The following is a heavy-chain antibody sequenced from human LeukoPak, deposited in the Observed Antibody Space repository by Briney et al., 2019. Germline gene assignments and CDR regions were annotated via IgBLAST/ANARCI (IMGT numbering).Heavy chain of an antibody. CDR2: ISSSSSSTI. V-gene: IGHV3-48*04. CDR1: GFTFSSYS. CDR3: ARDTYYYGSGSYPDY. Sequence: GGSLRLSCAASGFTFSSYSMNWVRQAPGKGLEWVSYISSSSSSTIYYADSVKGRFTISRDNAKNSLYLQMNSLRAEDTAVYYCARDTYYYGSGSYPDYWGQGTLVTVSS. J-gene: IGHJ4*02. D-gene: IGHD3-10*01.